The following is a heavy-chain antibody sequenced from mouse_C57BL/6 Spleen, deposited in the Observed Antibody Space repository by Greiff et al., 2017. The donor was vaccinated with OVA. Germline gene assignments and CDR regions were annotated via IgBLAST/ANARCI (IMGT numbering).Heavy chain of an antibody. D-gene: IGHD3-2*02. V-gene: IGHV1-42*01. J-gene: IGHJ3*01. CDR2: INPSTGGT. CDR3: ARGELRLRSWFAY. CDR1: GYSFTGYY. Sequence: EVQLQQSGPELVKPGASVKISCKASGYSFTGYYMNWVKQSPEKSLEWIGEINPSTGGTTYNQKFKAKATLTVDKSSSTAYMQLKSLTSEDSAVYYCARGELRLRSWFAYWGQGTLVTVSA.